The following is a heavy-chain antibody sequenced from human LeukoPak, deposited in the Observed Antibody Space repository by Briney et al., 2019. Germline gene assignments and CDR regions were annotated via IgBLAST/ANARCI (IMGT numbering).Heavy chain of an antibody. CDR2: IYYSGST. V-gene: IGHV4-59*12. J-gene: IGHJ4*02. CDR3: ARGVSARDGSLGRPFDY. CDR1: GGSISSYY. D-gene: IGHD5-24*01. Sequence: SETLSLTCTVSGGSISSYYWSWIRQPPGKGLEWIGYIYYSGSTNYNPSLKSRVTISVDTSKNQFSLKLSSVTAADTAVYYCARGVSARDGSLGRPFDYRGQGTLVTVSS.